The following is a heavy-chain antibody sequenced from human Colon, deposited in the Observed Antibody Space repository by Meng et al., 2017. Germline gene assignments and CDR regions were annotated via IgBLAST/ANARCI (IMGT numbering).Heavy chain of an antibody. V-gene: IGHV3-7*01. CDR2: IRQDGSDE. CDR3: ARESDYGSGNGWNDALDV. CDR1: GFFFSDYL. J-gene: IGHJ3*01. Sequence: GESLKISCVASGFFFSDYLTHWVRQATGRGLEWVANIRQDGSDENYVDSVRGRVTISRDNAKTSLYLQMSSRRPEDTADYYCARESDYGSGNGWNDALDVWGQGTKVTVSS. D-gene: IGHD4-17*01.